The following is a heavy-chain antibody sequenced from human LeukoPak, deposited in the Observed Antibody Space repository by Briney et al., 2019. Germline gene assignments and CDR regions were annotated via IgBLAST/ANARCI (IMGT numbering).Heavy chain of an antibody. V-gene: IGHV3-48*03. J-gene: IGHJ3*02. CDR2: ISSSGSTI. CDR1: GFTFSSSE. CDR3: ARGTYAFDI. Sequence: GGSLRLSCAASGFTFSSSEMNWVRQAPGKGLEWVSYISSSGSTIYYADSVKGRFTISRDNAKNSLYLQMNSLRAEDTAVYYCARGTYAFDIWGQGTMVTVSS.